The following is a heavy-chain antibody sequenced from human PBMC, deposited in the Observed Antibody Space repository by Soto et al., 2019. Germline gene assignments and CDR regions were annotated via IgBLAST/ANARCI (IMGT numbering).Heavy chain of an antibody. CDR3: ASKTITIFGVTFDY. CDR2: IYNSGST. J-gene: IGHJ4*02. CDR1: GGSISSDY. V-gene: IGHV4-59*01. D-gene: IGHD3-3*01. Sequence: SETLSLTCSVSGGSISSDYWSWIRQPPVNGLEWIGYIYNSGSTNYNPSLKSRVTISVDTSKNQFSLKLSSVTAADTAVYYCASKTITIFGVTFDYWGQGTLVTVSS.